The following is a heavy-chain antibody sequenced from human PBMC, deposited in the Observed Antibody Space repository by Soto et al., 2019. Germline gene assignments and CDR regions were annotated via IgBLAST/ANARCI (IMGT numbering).Heavy chain of an antibody. Sequence: SETLSLTCGVSGGSISSDYWSWIRQPPGKGLEWIGYVHYSGSTNYNPSLKSRVNISVDMSKDQFSLKLSSVTAADTAVYYCARGPHVSGSXYXXXYXGQGTXVTX. CDR3: ARGPHVSGSXYXXXY. V-gene: IGHV4-59*01. CDR2: VHYSGST. CDR1: GGSISSDY. D-gene: IGHD3-10*01. J-gene: IGHJ4*02.